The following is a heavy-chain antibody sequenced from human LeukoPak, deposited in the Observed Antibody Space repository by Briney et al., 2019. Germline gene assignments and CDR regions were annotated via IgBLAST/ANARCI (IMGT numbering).Heavy chain of an antibody. CDR2: INPSGGST. CDR3: ARSPGRAVAGNFDH. V-gene: IGHV1-46*01. Sequence: ASVKVSCKASGHTFTGYYMHWVRQAPGQGLEWMGIINPSGGSTSYTQKFQGRVTMTRDTSTSTVYMELSSLTSEDTAVYYCARSPGRAVAGNFDHWGQGTLVTVSS. J-gene: IGHJ4*02. CDR1: GHTFTGYY. D-gene: IGHD6-19*01.